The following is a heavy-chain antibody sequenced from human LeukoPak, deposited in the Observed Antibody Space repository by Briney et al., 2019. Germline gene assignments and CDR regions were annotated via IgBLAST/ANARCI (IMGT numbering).Heavy chain of an antibody. V-gene: IGHV5-51*01. CDR2: IYPGDSDT. J-gene: IGHJ6*02. CDR3: ARRGGPANYYYGMDV. CDR1: GYSFTSYW. Sequence: GESLKISCKGSGYSFTSYWIGWVRQMPGKGLEWMWIIYPGDSDTRYSPSFQGQVTISADKSISTAYLQWSSLKASDTAMYYCARRGGPANYYYGMDVWGQGTTVTVSS.